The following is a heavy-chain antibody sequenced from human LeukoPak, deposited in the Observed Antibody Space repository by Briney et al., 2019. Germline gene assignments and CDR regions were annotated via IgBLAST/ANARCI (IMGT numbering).Heavy chain of an antibody. J-gene: IGHJ4*02. CDR2: IWYDGSNK. D-gene: IGHD5-12*01. CDR3: ARDSSFDSRSGYYSFYFDY. Sequence: PGGSLRLSCAASGFTFSSYGMHWVRQAPGKGLEWVSVIWYDGSNKYYTGSVKGRFTISRDNSKNMLYLQMNSLRAEDTAVYYCARDSSFDSRSGYYSFYFDYWGQGTLVTVSS. CDR1: GFTFSSYG. V-gene: IGHV3-33*01.